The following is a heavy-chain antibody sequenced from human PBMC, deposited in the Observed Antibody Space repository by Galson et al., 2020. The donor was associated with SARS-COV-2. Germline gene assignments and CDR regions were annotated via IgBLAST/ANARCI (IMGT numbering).Heavy chain of an antibody. CDR3: ARETEMPTFNCVDY. D-gene: IGHD1-20*01. CDR1: GYTFTGYY. Sequence: ASVPVSCKASGYTFTGYYIHWVRQAPGQGLEWMGWINSNSGDTHYAQKFQGWVTMTRDSSITTAYMELSRLRSDDTAVYYCARETEMPTFNCVDYWGQGILVTVAS. J-gene: IGHJ4*02. V-gene: IGHV1-2*04. CDR2: INSNSGDT.